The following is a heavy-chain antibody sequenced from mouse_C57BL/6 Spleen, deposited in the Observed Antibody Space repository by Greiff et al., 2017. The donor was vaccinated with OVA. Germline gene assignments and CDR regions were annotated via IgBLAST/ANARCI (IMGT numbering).Heavy chain of an antibody. J-gene: IGHJ4*01. D-gene: IGHD2-4*01. CDR2: IWRGGST. CDR1: GFSLTSYG. CDR3: AKNDDYDGGGAMDY. V-gene: IGHV2-5*01. Sequence: VQVVESGPGLVQPSQSLSITCTVSGFSLTSYGVHWVRQSPGKGLEWLGVIWRGGSTDYNAAFMSRLSITKDNSKSQVFFKMNSLQADDTAIYYCAKNDDYDGGGAMDYWGQGTSVTVSS.